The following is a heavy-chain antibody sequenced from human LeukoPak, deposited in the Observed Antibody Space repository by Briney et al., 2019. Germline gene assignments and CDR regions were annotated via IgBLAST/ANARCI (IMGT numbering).Heavy chain of an antibody. CDR1: GYSISSGYY. Sequence: SETLSLTCTVSGYSISSGYYWGWIRQPPGKGLEWIGSIYHSGSTYYNPSLKSRVTISVDTSKNQFSLKLTSATAADTAIFYYASGYFVHTFDFWGQGTLGTVSS. V-gene: IGHV4-38-2*02. CDR2: IYHSGST. CDR3: ASGYFVHTFDF. D-gene: IGHD2-2*03. J-gene: IGHJ4*02.